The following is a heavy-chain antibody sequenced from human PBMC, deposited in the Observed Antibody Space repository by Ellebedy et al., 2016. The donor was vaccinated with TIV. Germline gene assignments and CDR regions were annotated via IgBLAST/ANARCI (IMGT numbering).Heavy chain of an antibody. CDR3: ARDARIGGVIVPRAFDI. Sequence: ASVKVSCKASGYTFTSYGISWVRQAPGQGLEWMGWISAYNGNTNYAQKLQGRVTMTTDTSTNTAYMELRSLRSDDTAVYYCARDARIGGVIVPRAFDIWGQGTMVTVSS. V-gene: IGHV1-18*01. CDR1: GYTFTSYG. J-gene: IGHJ3*02. CDR2: ISAYNGNT. D-gene: IGHD3-16*02.